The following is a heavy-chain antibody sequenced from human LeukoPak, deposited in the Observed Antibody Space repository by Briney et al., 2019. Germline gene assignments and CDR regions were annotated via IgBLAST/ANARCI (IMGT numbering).Heavy chain of an antibody. CDR1: GFTFSDYG. V-gene: IGHV3-23*01. D-gene: IGHD6-6*01. J-gene: IGHJ6*03. CDR3: ARDTSIVDPAGYMDV. Sequence: GGSLRLSCAAAGFTFSDYGMNWVRQAPGKGLEWVSAISGSGGSTYYADSVKGRFTISRDNSKNTLYLQLNSLRSEDTAVYSCARDTSIVDPAGYMDVWGKGTTVTVSS. CDR2: ISGSGGST.